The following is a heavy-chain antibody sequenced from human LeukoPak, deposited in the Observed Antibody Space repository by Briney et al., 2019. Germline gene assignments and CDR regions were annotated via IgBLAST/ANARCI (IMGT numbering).Heavy chain of an antibody. CDR3: ASRSGSFSDALDI. V-gene: IGHV4-59*08. CDR2: IYYSGST. Sequence: SETLSLTCTASGDSINSYYWSWIRQPPGKGLEWIGYIYYSGSTKYNPSLKSRVTMSVDTSKNQFSLKLSSVTAADTAVYYCASRSGSFSDALDIWGQGTLVTVSS. CDR1: GDSINSYY. D-gene: IGHD3-10*01. J-gene: IGHJ3*02.